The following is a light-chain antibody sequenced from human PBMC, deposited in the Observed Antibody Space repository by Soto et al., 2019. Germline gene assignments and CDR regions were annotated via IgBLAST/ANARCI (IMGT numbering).Light chain of an antibody. CDR2: EVS. CDR3: SSYGGANTVV. J-gene: IGLJ2*01. Sequence: QSALTQPPSASGSPGQSVTISCTGTSNDVGGYNYVSWYQQHPGKAPKLMIHEVSKRPSGAPDRFSGSKSGNTASLTVSGLLTEDEADYYCSSYGGANTVVFGGGTKVTVL. V-gene: IGLV2-8*01. CDR1: SNDVGGYNY.